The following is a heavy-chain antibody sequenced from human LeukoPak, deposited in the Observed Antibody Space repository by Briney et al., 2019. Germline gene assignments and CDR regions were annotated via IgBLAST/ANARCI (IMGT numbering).Heavy chain of an antibody. V-gene: IGHV6-1*01. D-gene: IGHD6-19*01. CDR2: TYYRSKWYN. CDR3: ARQWLYSSGWYAVPKYYFDY. J-gene: IGHJ4*02. Sequence: SQTLSLTCAISGDSVSSNSAAWNWIRQSPSRGLEWLGRTYYRSKWYNEHALSVKSRITINPDTSKNQFSLKLSSVTAADTAVYYCARQWLYSSGWYAVPKYYFDYWGQGTLVTVSS. CDR1: GDSVSSNSAA.